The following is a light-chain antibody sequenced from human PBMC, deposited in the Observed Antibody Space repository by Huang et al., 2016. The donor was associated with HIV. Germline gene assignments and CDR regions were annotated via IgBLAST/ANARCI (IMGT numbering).Light chain of an antibody. CDR3: QQYNDWPRS. V-gene: IGKV3-15*01. CDR2: AAS. Sequence: EIVMTQSPGTLSVAPGERATLSCRASQNINTNLAWFQQKPGQAPRLLLHAASTRTADCPARFSGSGSRTEFTLTISSLQSEDIAVYYCQQYNDWPRSFGQGTKVEIK. J-gene: IGKJ1*01. CDR1: QNINTN.